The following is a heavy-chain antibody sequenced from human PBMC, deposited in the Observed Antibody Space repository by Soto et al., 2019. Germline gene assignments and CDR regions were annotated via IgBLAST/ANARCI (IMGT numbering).Heavy chain of an antibody. V-gene: IGHV3-72*01. J-gene: IGHJ4*02. CDR2: IRNKANSYTT. CDR3: ARYDRSGYYVDY. D-gene: IGHD3-22*01. CDR1: GFTFSDHY. Sequence: EVQLVESGGGLVQPGGSLRLSCAASGFTFSDHYMDWVRQAPGKGLEWVGRIRNKANSYTTEYAASVKGRFTISRDDSKKSVYLQMNSLKNEDTAVYYCARYDRSGYYVDYWGQGTLVTVSS.